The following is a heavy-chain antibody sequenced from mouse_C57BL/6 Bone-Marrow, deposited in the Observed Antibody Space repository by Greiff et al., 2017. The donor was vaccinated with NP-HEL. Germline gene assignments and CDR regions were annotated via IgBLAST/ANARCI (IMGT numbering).Heavy chain of an antibody. CDR2: IDPEDGET. V-gene: IGHV14-2*01. CDR3: ASSGWLLRGAMDY. J-gene: IGHJ4*01. CDR1: GFNIKDYY. Sequence: EVKLVESGAELVKPGASVKLSCTASGFNIKDYYMHWVKQRTGQGLEWIGRIDPEDGETKYAPKFQGKATITADTSSNTAYLQLSSLTSEDTAVYYCASSGWLLRGAMDYWGQGTSVTVSS. D-gene: IGHD2-3*01.